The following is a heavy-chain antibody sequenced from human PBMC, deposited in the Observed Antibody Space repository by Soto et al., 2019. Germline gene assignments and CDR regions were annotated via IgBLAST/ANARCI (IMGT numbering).Heavy chain of an antibody. J-gene: IGHJ4*02. D-gene: IGHD6-19*01. CDR3: ASSRIAVAGTGGRGTADY. V-gene: IGHV1-18*01. CDR2: ISAYNGNT. Sequence: QVQLVQSGAEVKKPGASVKVSCKASGYTFTSYGISWVRQAPGQGLEWMGWISAYNGNTNYAQKLQGRVTMTTDTPTSTAYMELRSLRSDDTAVYYCASSRIAVAGTGGRGTADYWGQGTLVTVSS. CDR1: GYTFTSYG.